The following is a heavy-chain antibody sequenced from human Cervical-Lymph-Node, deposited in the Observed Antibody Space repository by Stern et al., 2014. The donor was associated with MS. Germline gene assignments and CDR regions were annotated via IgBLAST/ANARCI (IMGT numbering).Heavy chain of an antibody. CDR1: GGSFSGYS. CDR3: ARGKGIVVATSIEDNWFDP. CDR2: IYLGGST. V-gene: IGHV4-34*01. J-gene: IGHJ5*02. D-gene: IGHD2-21*02. Sequence: QVQLQQWGAGLLKPSETLSLTCAVYGGSFSGYSWNWIRQPPGKGLEWIGEIYLGGSTNYNPSLKSRVTISVDTSKTQFSLKLTSVTAADMAVYYCARGKGIVVATSIEDNWFDPWGQGTQVTVSS.